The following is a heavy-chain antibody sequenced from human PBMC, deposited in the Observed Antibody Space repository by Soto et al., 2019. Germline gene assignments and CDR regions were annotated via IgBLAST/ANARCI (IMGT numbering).Heavy chain of an antibody. D-gene: IGHD3-16*01. CDR3: AKDEGGIFDS. J-gene: IGHJ4*01. CDR2: IFPNSVGST. Sequence: GASVKVSCKTSGYTFTAYYLHWVRQAPGQGGEGMGVIFPNSVGSTPSAPQFEGRVTMTRDSSISTAYLELSGLTSEDTGVYYCAKDEGGIFDSWGQGTLVTVSS. CDR1: GYTFTAYY. V-gene: IGHV1-2*02.